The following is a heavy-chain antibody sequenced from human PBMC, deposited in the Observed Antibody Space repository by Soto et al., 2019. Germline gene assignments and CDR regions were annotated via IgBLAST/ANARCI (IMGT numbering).Heavy chain of an antibody. CDR1: GGTFSSYA. CDR2: IIPIFGTA. J-gene: IGHJ3*02. V-gene: IGHV1-69*13. D-gene: IGHD6-6*01. Sequence: ASVKVSCKASGGTFSSYAISWVQQAPGQGLEWMGGIIPIFGTANYAQKFQGRVTITADESTSTAYMELSSMRSEDTAVYYCARNPIIQYSSSSGAFDIWGQGTMVSVSS. CDR3: ARNPIIQYSSSSGAFDI.